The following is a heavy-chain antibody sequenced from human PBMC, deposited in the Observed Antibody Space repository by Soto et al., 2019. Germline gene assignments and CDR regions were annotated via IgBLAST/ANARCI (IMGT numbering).Heavy chain of an antibody. Sequence: LRLSCAASGFTFISYAMSWVRQAPGKGLEWVSAISGSGGSTYYADSVKGHVTISADKSISTAYLQWSSLKASDTAMYYCARRGYFDWLYGMDVWGQGTTVTVSS. D-gene: IGHD3-9*01. J-gene: IGHJ6*02. CDR3: ARRGYFDWLYGMDV. CDR1: GFTFISYA. CDR2: ISGSGGST. V-gene: IGHV3-23*01.